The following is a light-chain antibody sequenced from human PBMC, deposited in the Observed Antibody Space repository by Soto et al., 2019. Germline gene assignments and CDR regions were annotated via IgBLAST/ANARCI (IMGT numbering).Light chain of an antibody. CDR2: EVT. J-gene: IGLJ3*02. CDR3: CSYAGTTTWV. CDR1: SSDVGSHNF. Sequence: QSALTQPASVSGSPGQSITISCTGTSSDVGSHNFVSWYQQRPGKAPKLMIFEVTKRPSGVSSRFSASKSGNTASLTISGVQAEDEDDYYCCSYAGTTTWVFGGGTKVTVL. V-gene: IGLV2-23*02.